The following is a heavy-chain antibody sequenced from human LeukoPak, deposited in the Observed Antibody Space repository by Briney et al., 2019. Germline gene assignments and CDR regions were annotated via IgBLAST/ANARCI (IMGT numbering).Heavy chain of an antibody. J-gene: IGHJ4*02. CDR3: ARRGAVAGTFDY. CDR1: GFTSSSYW. V-gene: IGHV3-74*01. D-gene: IGHD6-19*01. Sequence: RGSLRLSCAPPGFTSSSYWMHWGRQAPGKGLVWVSHINSDGSSTSYAVSVKGRFTISRDNAKNTLYLQMNSLRAEDTAVYYCARRGAVAGTFDYWGQGTLVTVSS. CDR2: INSDGSST.